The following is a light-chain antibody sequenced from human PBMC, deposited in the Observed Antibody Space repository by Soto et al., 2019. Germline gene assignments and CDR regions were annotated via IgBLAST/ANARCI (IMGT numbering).Light chain of an antibody. CDR1: SSDVGGYNY. CDR2: DVR. J-gene: IGLJ1*01. Sequence: QSVLTQPRSVCGSPGQSVNISCTGTSSDVGGYNYVSWYQQHPGKAPKLMIYDVRERPSGVPDRFSGSRSGNTASLTISGLQAEDEADYYCCSYAGSYTYVFGIGTKVTVL. V-gene: IGLV2-11*01. CDR3: CSYAGSYTYV.